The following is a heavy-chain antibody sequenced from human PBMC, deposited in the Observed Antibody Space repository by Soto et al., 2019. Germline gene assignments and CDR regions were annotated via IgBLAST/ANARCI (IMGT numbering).Heavy chain of an antibody. Sequence: SVKVSCKTSGFTFISSAVHWVRQARGHRLQWIGWIDVGSANANYAQMLQERVTISRDMSTSTAYMELNSLRAEDTAVYYCAKDWAKRGYSYGLFDYWGQGTLVTVSS. CDR1: GFTFISSA. D-gene: IGHD5-18*01. J-gene: IGHJ4*02. V-gene: IGHV1-58*01. CDR3: AKDWAKRGYSYGLFDY. CDR2: IDVGSANA.